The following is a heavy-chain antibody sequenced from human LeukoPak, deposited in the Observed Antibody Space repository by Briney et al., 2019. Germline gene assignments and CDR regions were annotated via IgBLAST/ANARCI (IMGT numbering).Heavy chain of an antibody. CDR2: IYYSGST. V-gene: IGHV4-30-4*08. Sequence: PSQTLSLTCTDSGGSISSGDYYWSWIRQPPGKGLEWIGYIYYSGSTYYNPSLKSRVTISVDTSKNQFSLKLSSVTAADTAVYYCAKKSCSSTSCYAFDIWGQGTMVTVSS. J-gene: IGHJ3*02. D-gene: IGHD2-2*01. CDR3: AKKSCSSTSCYAFDI. CDR1: GGSISSGDYY.